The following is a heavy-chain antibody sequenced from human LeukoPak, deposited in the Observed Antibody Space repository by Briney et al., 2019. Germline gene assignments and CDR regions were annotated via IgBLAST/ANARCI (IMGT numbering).Heavy chain of an antibody. Sequence: SETLSLTCTVSGGSISSGGYYWSWIRQHPGKGLEWIGYIYYSGSTYYNPSLKSRVTISVDTSKNQFSLKLSSVTAADTAVYYCASSSMTTVYFDHWGQGTLVTVSS. CDR2: IYYSGST. CDR1: GGSISSGGYY. CDR3: ASSSMTTVYFDH. D-gene: IGHD4-17*01. V-gene: IGHV4-31*03. J-gene: IGHJ4*02.